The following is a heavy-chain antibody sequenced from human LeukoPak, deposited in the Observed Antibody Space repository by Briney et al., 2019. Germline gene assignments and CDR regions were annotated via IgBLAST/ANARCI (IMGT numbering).Heavy chain of an antibody. Sequence: GASVKVSCKASGYTFTSYGISWVRQAPGQGLEWMGWISAYNGNTNYAQKLQGRVTMTTDISTSTAYMELRSLRSDDTAVYYCARAEVLLWFGELLKFGWFDPWGQGTLVTVSS. V-gene: IGHV1-18*01. CDR3: ARAEVLLWFGELLKFGWFDP. D-gene: IGHD3-10*01. J-gene: IGHJ5*02. CDR1: GYTFTSYG. CDR2: ISAYNGNT.